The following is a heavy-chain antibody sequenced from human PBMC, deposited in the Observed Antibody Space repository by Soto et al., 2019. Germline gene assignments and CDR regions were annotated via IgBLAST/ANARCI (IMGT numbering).Heavy chain of an antibody. J-gene: IGHJ6*02. Sequence: SETLFLTCAVYGGSFSGYYWSWIRQPPGKGLEWIGEINHSGSTNYNPSLKSRVTISVDTSKNQFSLKLSSVTAADTAVYYCASHPAAMEVYYGMDVWGQGTTVTVSS. CDR1: GGSFSGYY. CDR2: INHSGST. CDR3: ASHPAAMEVYYGMDV. D-gene: IGHD2-2*01. V-gene: IGHV4-34*01.